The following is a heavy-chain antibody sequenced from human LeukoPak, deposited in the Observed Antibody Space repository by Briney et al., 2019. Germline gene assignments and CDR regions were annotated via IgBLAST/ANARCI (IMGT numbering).Heavy chain of an antibody. J-gene: IGHJ4*02. D-gene: IGHD3-10*01. CDR1: GFTFSSYA. CDR2: ISDSGGGT. CDR3: GRINYNGDY. Sequence: GGSLRLSCAASGFTFSSYAMSWVRQAPGKGLEWVSGISDSGGGTFYADSVKGRFTVSRDNAKNTVYLQMNSLRTEDTAVYFCGRINYNGDYWGRGTLVTVPS. V-gene: IGHV3-23*01.